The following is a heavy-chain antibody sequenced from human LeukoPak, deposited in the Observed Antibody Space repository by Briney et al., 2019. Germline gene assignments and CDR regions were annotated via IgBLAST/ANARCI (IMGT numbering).Heavy chain of an antibody. V-gene: IGHV3-48*03. D-gene: IGHD6-19*01. CDR2: ISSSGSTI. J-gene: IGHJ4*02. Sequence: GGSLRLSCAASGFTFSSYEMNWVRQAPGKGLEWVSYISSSGSTIYYADSVKGRFTISRDNAKNSLYLQMNSLRAEDTAVYYCVPPLELYSSGHLDYWGQGTLVTVSS. CDR1: GFTFSSYE. CDR3: VPPLELYSSGHLDY.